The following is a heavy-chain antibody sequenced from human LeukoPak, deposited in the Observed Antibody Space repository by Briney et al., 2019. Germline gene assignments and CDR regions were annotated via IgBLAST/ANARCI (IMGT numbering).Heavy chain of an antibody. Sequence: SETLSLTCTVSGGSISSSSYYWSWIRQPPGKGLEWIGYIYYSGSTNYNPSLKSRVTISVDTSKNQFSLKLSSVTAADTAVYYCARRRIMARRFDPWGQGTLVTVSS. J-gene: IGHJ5*02. CDR3: ARRRIMARRFDP. CDR2: IYYSGST. CDR1: GGSISSSSYY. D-gene: IGHD3-16*01. V-gene: IGHV4-61*05.